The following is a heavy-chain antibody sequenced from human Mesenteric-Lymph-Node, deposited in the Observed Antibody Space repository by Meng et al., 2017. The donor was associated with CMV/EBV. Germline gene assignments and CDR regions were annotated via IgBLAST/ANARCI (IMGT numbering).Heavy chain of an antibody. V-gene: IGHV1-69*05. J-gene: IGHJ2*01. CDR2: IIPIFGTA. Sequence: SVKVSCKASGYTFTGYYMHWVRQAPGQGLEWMGGIIPIFGTANYAQKFQGRVTITTDESTSTAYMELSSPRSEDTAVYYCARGARAAAEFWYFDLWGRGTLVTVSS. D-gene: IGHD6-13*01. CDR3: ARGARAAAEFWYFDL. CDR1: GYTFTGYY.